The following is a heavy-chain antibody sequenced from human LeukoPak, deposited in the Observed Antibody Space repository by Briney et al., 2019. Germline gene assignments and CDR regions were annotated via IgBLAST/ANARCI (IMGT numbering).Heavy chain of an antibody. D-gene: IGHD5-12*01. CDR2: ISYDERNK. V-gene: IGHV3-30*03. J-gene: IGHJ3*02. Sequence: GGSLRLSCEASGFTFSTYGMHWVRQAPGKGLEWVAVISYDERNKYYADSVKGRFTISRDNSKNALYLQMNSLRPEDTAVYYCATQVDSTLTRSDIWGQGTMVTVSS. CDR1: GFTFSTYG. CDR3: ATQVDSTLTRSDI.